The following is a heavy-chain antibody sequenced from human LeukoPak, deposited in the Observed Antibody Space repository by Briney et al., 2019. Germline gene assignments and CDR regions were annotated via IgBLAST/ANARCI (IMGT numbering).Heavy chain of an antibody. CDR2: ISAYNGNT. D-gene: IGHD3-22*01. CDR3: ATHREHCYDSSGYYRPFDY. Sequence: ASVKVSCKASGYTFTSYGISWVRQAPGQGLEWMGWISAYNGNTNYAQKLQGRVTMTTDTSTSTAYMELRSLRSDDTAVYYCATHREHCYDSSGYYRPFDYWGQGTLVTVSS. CDR1: GYTFTSYG. J-gene: IGHJ4*02. V-gene: IGHV1-18*01.